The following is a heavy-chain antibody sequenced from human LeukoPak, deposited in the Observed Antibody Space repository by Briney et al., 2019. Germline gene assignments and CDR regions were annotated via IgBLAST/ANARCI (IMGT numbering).Heavy chain of an antibody. CDR3: ARDSRVRGVTFDY. CDR2: IIPIFGTA. V-gene: IGHV1-69*05. D-gene: IGHD3-10*01. Sequence: ASVKVSCKASGGTFSSYAISWVRQAPGQGLEWMGRIIPIFGTANYAQKFQGRVTITTDESTSTAYMELSSLRSEDTAVYYCARDSRVRGVTFDYWAREPWSPSPQ. CDR1: GGTFSSYA. J-gene: IGHJ4*02.